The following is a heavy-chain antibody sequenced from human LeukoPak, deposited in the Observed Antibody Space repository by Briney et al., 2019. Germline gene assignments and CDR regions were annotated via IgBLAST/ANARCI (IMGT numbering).Heavy chain of an antibody. CDR1: GFTFSSYA. J-gene: IGHJ4*02. V-gene: IGHV3-64*01. CDR2: ISSNGGST. Sequence: GGSLRLSCAASGFTFSSYAMHWVRQAPGKGLEYVSAISSNGGSTYYGNSVKGRFTISRDNSKNTLYLQMGSLRAEDMAVYYCARGSYDFWSGYHIDYWGQGTLVTVSS. CDR3: ARGSYDFWSGYHIDY. D-gene: IGHD3-3*01.